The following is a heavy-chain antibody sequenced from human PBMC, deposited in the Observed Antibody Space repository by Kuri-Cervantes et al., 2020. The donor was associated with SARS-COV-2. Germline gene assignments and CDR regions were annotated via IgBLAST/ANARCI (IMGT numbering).Heavy chain of an antibody. Sequence: SVKVSCKASGDTLNHYILNWVRQAPGQGLEWMGGISPNFGTAIYAKKFQDRVTITADESTSTAYMELSSLRSDDTAVYYCARDTGNRRLEIDSWGQGTLVTVSS. CDR1: GDTLNHYI. V-gene: IGHV1-69*13. J-gene: IGHJ4*02. CDR2: ISPNFGTA. CDR3: ARDTGNRRLEIDS. D-gene: IGHD1-1*01.